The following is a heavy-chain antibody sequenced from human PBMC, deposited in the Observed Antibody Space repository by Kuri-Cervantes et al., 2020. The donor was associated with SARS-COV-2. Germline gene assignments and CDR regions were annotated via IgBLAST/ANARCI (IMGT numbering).Heavy chain of an antibody. CDR2: IWYDGSNK. CDR1: GFTFSNAW. V-gene: IGHV3-33*08. Sequence: GESLKISCAASGFTFSNAWMSWVRQAPGKGLEWVAVIWYDGSNKYYADSVKGRFTISRDNSKNTLYLQMNSLRAEDMAVYYCARETYYYDSSGRGVYYYGMDVWGQGTTVTVSS. D-gene: IGHD3-22*01. CDR3: ARETYYYDSSGRGVYYYGMDV. J-gene: IGHJ6*02.